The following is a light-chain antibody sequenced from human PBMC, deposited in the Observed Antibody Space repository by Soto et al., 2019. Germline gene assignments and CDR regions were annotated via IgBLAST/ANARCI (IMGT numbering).Light chain of an antibody. CDR1: QGINCY. V-gene: IGKV1D-8*01. Sequence: VIWMTQSPSLLSASSGDRVTISCPMSQGINCYLACYQQKPRKAPELLIYDESTLQSGDPSMFSDSGSGTDITLTISCLQYEHFTTYYCQQYYSFPRTFCQGTKGDIK. CDR3: QQYYSFPRT. CDR2: DES. J-gene: IGKJ1*01.